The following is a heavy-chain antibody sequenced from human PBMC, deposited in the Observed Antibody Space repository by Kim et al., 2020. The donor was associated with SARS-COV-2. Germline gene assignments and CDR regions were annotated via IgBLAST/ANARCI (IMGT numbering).Heavy chain of an antibody. CDR3: AKHKDYGDYVWFDP. J-gene: IGHJ5*02. Sequence: GGSLRLSCAASGFTFSSYGMHWVRQAPGKGLEWVAVISYDGSNKYYADSVKGRFTISRDNSKNTLYLQMNSLRAEDTAVYYCAKHKDYGDYVWFDPWGQGTLVTVSS. CDR1: GFTFSSYG. V-gene: IGHV3-30*18. CDR2: ISYDGSNK. D-gene: IGHD4-17*01.